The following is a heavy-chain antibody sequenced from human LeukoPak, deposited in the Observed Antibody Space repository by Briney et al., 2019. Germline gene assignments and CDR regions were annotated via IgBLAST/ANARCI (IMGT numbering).Heavy chain of an antibody. V-gene: IGHV4-30-4*08. Sequence: SQTLSLTCTVSGGSICSGDYYWSWIRQPPGKGLEWIGYIYYSGSTYYNPSLKSRVTISVDTSKNQFSLKLSSVTAADTAVYYCARDQWTRKAFDIRGQGTMVTVSS. CDR1: GGSICSGDYY. CDR2: IYYSGST. J-gene: IGHJ3*02. CDR3: ARDQWTRKAFDI. D-gene: IGHD1-14*01.